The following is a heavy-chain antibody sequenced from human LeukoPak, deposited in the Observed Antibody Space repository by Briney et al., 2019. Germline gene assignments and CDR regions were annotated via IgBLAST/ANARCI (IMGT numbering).Heavy chain of an antibody. CDR3: ARDRHDILTGYSNDAFDI. CDR2: ISSSGSTI. D-gene: IGHD3-9*01. V-gene: IGHV3-48*03. Sequence: PGRSLRLSCAASGFTFSSYEMNWVRQAPGKGLEWVSYISSSGSTIYYADSVKGRFTISRDNAKNSLYLQMNSLRAEDTAVYYCARDRHDILTGYSNDAFDIWGQGTMVTVSS. J-gene: IGHJ3*02. CDR1: GFTFSSYE.